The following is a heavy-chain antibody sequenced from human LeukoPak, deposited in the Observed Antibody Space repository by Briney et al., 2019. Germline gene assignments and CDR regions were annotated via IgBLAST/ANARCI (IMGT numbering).Heavy chain of an antibody. Sequence: GGSLRLSCAASGFTFSSYGMHWVRQAPGKGLGWVAVISYDGSNKYYADSVKGRFTISRDNSKNTLYLQMNSLRAEDTAVYYCARDHVMEDAFDIWGQGTMVTVSS. V-gene: IGHV3-30*03. CDR2: ISYDGSNK. J-gene: IGHJ3*02. D-gene: IGHD3-16*01. CDR1: GFTFSSYG. CDR3: ARDHVMEDAFDI.